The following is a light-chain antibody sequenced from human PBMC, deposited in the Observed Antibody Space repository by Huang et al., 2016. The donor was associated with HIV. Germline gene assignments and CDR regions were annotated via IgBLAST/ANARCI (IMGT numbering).Light chain of an antibody. V-gene: IGKV3-15*01. CDR2: DGS. J-gene: IGKJ1*01. Sequence: EIFLTQSPVTLSVSPGHRVTPSCSASQSVSTNFAWYQQKSGQAPRLLVYDGSIRTTYIPARFGGGASGTDFTLVISGLQTEDFAFYFCMQYDDWPWTFGQGTRV. CDR1: QSVSTN. CDR3: MQYDDWPWT.